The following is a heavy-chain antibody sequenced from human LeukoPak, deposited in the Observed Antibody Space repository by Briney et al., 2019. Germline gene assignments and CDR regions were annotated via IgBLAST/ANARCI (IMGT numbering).Heavy chain of an antibody. J-gene: IGHJ4*02. CDR3: ARDNYYDSSGYCYFDY. CDR2: IHRDGRT. Sequence: GGSLRLSCAASGFAVSNDYMNWVRQAPGKGLEWVTVIHRDGRTFYADSVKGRFTVSRDSSKNTISLQMDSLRAEDTAVYYCARDNYYDSSGYCYFDYWGQGTLVTVSS. CDR1: GFAVSNDY. D-gene: IGHD3-22*01. V-gene: IGHV3-66*01.